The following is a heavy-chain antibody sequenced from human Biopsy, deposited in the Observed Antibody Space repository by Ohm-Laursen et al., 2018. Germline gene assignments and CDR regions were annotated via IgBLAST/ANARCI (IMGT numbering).Heavy chain of an antibody. Sequence: LSLTCAASGFKFDDYAMHWVRQAPGKGLEWVSGISWNSGSIGYADSVKGRFTISRDNAKNSLYLQMNSLRAEDTALYYCAKDRRAVAGYDAFDIWGQGTMVTVSS. CDR1: GFKFDDYA. V-gene: IGHV3-9*01. CDR3: AKDRRAVAGYDAFDI. CDR2: ISWNSGSI. D-gene: IGHD6-19*01. J-gene: IGHJ3*02.